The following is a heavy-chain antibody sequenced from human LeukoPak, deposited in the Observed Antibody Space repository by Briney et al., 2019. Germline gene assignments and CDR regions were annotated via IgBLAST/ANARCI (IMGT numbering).Heavy chain of an antibody. J-gene: IGHJ4*02. V-gene: IGHV3-23*01. Sequence: PGECLRLSCAAYGFTLSGYAFGWVRRAPGRGLGWGSSIRGGATSTYYADSGKGRFTIARDKTRHTLYLQMNSRRAEDTAVYYCVYYDISGCYAYPGAFDYWGQGTLVTVSS. CDR2: IRGGATST. CDR1: GFTLSGYA. CDR3: VYYDISGCYAYPGAFDY. D-gene: IGHD3-22*01.